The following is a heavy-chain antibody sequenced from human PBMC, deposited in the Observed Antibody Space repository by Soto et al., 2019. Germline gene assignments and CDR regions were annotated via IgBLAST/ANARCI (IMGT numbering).Heavy chain of an antibody. CDR2: ISAYNGNT. CDR3: ARDVLRYFDWLSRSQERVKPADY. CDR1: GYTFTSYG. V-gene: IGHV1-18*01. Sequence: ASVKVSCKASGYTFTSYGISWVRQAPGQGLEWMGWISAYNGNTNYAQKLQGRVTMTTDTSTSTAYMELRSLRSDDTAVYYCARDVLRYFDWLSRSQERVKPADYWGQGTLVTVSS. D-gene: IGHD3-9*01. J-gene: IGHJ4*02.